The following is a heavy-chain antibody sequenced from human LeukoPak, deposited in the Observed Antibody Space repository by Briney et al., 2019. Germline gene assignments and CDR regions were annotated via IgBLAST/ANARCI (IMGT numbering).Heavy chain of an antibody. V-gene: IGHV3-7*01. CDR1: GFTFSSYW. CDR2: IKQDGSEK. D-gene: IGHD4-17*01. Sequence: GGSLRLSCAASGFTFSSYWMSWACQAPGKGLEWVANIKQDGSEKYYVDSVKGRFTISRDNAKNSLYLQMNSLRAEDTAVYYCARDTVDYDLDYWGQGTLVTVSS. CDR3: ARDTVDYDLDY. J-gene: IGHJ4*02.